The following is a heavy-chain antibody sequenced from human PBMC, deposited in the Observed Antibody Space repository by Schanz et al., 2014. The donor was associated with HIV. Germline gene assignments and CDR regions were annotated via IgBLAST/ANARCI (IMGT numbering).Heavy chain of an antibody. CDR1: GFTFRNFG. J-gene: IGHJ6*02. D-gene: IGHD3-3*01. CDR3: ARDVTRNYDFWSGYYAAYGMDV. CDR2: IWYDGTNK. V-gene: IGHV3-33*01. Sequence: QEQLVESGGGVVQPGKSLRLSCAASGFTFRNFGMHWVRQAPGKGLEWVALIWYDGTNKYYADSVKGRFTISRDNSKNTLYLQMNSLRAEDTAVYYCARDVTRNYDFWSGYYAAYGMDVWGQGTTVTVSS.